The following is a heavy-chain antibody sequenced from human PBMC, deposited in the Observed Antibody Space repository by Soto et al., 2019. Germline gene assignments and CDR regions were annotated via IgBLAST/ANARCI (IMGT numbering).Heavy chain of an antibody. CDR2: ISSSDSTL. V-gene: IGHV3-11*01. D-gene: IGHD6-19*01. J-gene: IGHJ4*02. CDR3: AVLGSSGWCVDY. Sequence: QVQLVESGGGLVKPGGSLRLSCAASGFTFSDYYMSWIRQAPGKGLEWISYISSSDSTLYYADSVKGRFTISRDNAKTSLLLQVNSLGDEATAVYCCAVLGSSGWCVDYWGQGALVTVSS. CDR1: GFTFSDYY.